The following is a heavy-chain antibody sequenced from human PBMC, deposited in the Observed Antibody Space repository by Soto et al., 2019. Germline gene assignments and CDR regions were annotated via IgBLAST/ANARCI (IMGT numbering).Heavy chain of an antibody. V-gene: IGHV3-30-3*01. CDR2: ISYDGSNK. J-gene: IGHJ4*02. D-gene: IGHD3-22*01. CDR3: ARDKKYYYDSSGYLDY. Sequence: VQLVESGGGLVKPGGSLRLSCAASGFTFSNAWMSWVRQPPGKGLEWVAVISYDGSNKYYADSVKGRFTISRDNSKNTLYLQMNSLRAEDTAVYYCARDKKYYYDSSGYLDYWGQGTLVTVSS. CDR1: GFTFSNAW.